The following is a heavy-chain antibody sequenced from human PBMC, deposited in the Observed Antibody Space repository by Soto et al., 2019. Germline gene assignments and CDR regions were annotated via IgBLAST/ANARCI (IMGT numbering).Heavy chain of an antibody. J-gene: IGHJ6*02. CDR3: AREYYDFWSGYDRVYYYYGMDV. D-gene: IGHD3-3*01. V-gene: IGHV1-46*01. CDR1: GYTFTSYY. CDR2: INPSGGST. Sequence: ASVKVSCKASGYTFTSYYMHWVRQAPGQGLEWMGIINPSGGSTSYAQKFQGRVTMTRDTSTSTVYMELSSLRSEDTAVYYCAREYYDFWSGYDRVYYYYGMDVWGQGTTVTVSS.